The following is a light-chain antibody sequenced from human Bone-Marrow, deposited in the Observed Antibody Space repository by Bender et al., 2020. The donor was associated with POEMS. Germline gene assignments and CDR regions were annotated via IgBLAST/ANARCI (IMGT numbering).Light chain of an antibody. Sequence: SYELTQPPSVSVSPGQTARITCSGDALPKLYVYWYQQKSGQAPVLVIFKDSERPARIPERFSGSSSGTTVTLTISGVQAEDEAVYYCQSADSSGTWVFGGGTKLTVL. J-gene: IGLJ3*02. V-gene: IGLV3-25*03. CDR3: QSADSSGTWV. CDR1: ALPKLY. CDR2: KDS.